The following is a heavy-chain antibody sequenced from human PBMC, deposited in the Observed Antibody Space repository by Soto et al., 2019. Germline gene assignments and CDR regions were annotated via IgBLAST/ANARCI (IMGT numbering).Heavy chain of an antibody. D-gene: IGHD2-15*01. Sequence: QVPLVQSGAEVKKPGASVKVSCKVSGYTLTELSMHWVRQAPGKGLEWMGGFDPEDGETIYAQKFQGRVTMTEDTSTDTAYMELSSLRCEDTAVYYCATAPLGYCSGGSCYSLPPGAFDIWGQGTMVTVSS. CDR3: ATAPLGYCSGGSCYSLPPGAFDI. CDR1: GYTLTELS. CDR2: FDPEDGET. V-gene: IGHV1-24*01. J-gene: IGHJ3*02.